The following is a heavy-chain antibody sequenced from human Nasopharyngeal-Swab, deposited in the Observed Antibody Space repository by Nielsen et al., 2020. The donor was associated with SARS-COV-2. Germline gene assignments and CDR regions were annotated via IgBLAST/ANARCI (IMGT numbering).Heavy chain of an antibody. CDR3: ARDFGAYYDSSGTDY. D-gene: IGHD3-22*01. V-gene: IGHV3-33*01. J-gene: IGHJ4*02. Sequence: SLRLSCAASGFTFSSYGMHWVRQAPGKGLEWVAVIWYDGSNKYYADSVKGRFTISRDNSKNTLYLQMNSLRAEDTAVYYCARDFGAYYDSSGTDYWGQGTLVTVSS. CDR2: IWYDGSNK. CDR1: GFTFSSYG.